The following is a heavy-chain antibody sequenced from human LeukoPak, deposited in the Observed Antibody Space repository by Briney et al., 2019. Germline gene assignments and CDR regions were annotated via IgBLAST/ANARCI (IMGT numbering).Heavy chain of an antibody. CDR1: GFTVSSNY. V-gene: IGHV3-53*01. CDR3: ARDKAAAIWYFDL. J-gene: IGHJ2*01. Sequence: PGGSLRLSCAASGFTVSSNYMSWVRQAPGKGLEWVSVIYSGGSTYYADSVKGRFTISRDNSKNTLYLQMNSLRAEDTAVYYCARDKAAAIWYFDLWGRGTLVTVSS. CDR2: IYSGGST. D-gene: IGHD6-13*01.